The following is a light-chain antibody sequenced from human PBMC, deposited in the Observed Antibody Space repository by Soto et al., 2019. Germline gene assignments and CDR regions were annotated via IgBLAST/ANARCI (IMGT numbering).Light chain of an antibody. CDR1: QSVLYTSNTKNY. CDR2: WAS. J-gene: IGKJ4*01. Sequence: DIVLTQSPDSLTVSLGERATINCKSSQSVLYTSNTKNYLAWYQQKTGQPPKLLIYWASTREAGVPDLFSGSGSGTDFTLTIGSLQAEDAAVYYCQQYYTPLTFAGGTKVEIK. CDR3: QQYYTPLT. V-gene: IGKV4-1*01.